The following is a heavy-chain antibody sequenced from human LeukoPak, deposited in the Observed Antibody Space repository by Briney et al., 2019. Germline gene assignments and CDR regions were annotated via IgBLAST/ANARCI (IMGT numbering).Heavy chain of an antibody. V-gene: IGHV4-59*01. CDR3: ARVVYYYGSGSYTHYFDY. Sequence: PSETLSLTCTVSGGSISSYYWSWIRQPPGKGLEWIGYIYYSGSTNYNPSLKSRVTISVDTSKNQFSLKLSSVTAADTAVYYCARVVYYYGSGSYTHYFDYWGQGTLVTVSS. D-gene: IGHD3-10*01. J-gene: IGHJ4*02. CDR1: GGSISSYY. CDR2: IYYSGST.